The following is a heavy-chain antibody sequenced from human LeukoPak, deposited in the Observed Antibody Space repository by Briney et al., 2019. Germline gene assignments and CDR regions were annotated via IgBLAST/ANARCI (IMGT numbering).Heavy chain of an antibody. V-gene: IGHV4-39*07. Sequence: PSETLSLTCTVSGGSISSSSYYWGWIRQPPGKGLEWIGSIYYSGSTYYNPSLKSRVTISVDTSKNQFSLKLSSVTAVDTAVYYCARGKRGGYSYGIPRPLADPWGQGILVTVSS. D-gene: IGHD5-18*01. CDR3: ARGKRGGYSYGIPRPLADP. J-gene: IGHJ5*02. CDR1: GGSISSSSYY. CDR2: IYYSGST.